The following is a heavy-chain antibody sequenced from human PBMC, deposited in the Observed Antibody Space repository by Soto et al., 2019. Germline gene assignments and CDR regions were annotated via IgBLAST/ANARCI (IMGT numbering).Heavy chain of an antibody. CDR3: ARGYPPWAALAG. V-gene: IGHV1-8*01. CDR2: MNPNSGNT. D-gene: IGHD6-6*01. CDR1: GYTFTSYD. J-gene: IGHJ4*02. Sequence: QVQLVQSGAEVKKPGASVKVSCKASGYTFTSYDINWVRQATGQGLEWMGWMNPNSGNTGYAQKCQGRXSMLRXXSRSTAYMELSSLGSEDTAVYYCARGYPPWAALAGWGQGTLVTVSS.